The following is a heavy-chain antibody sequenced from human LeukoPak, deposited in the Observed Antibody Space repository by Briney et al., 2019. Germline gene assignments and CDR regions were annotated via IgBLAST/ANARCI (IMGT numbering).Heavy chain of an antibody. CDR2: ISGSGGST. CDR3: AKVTATIKGSYYYYMDV. CDR1: GFTFSSYA. D-gene: IGHD5-24*01. J-gene: IGHJ6*03. Sequence: PGGSLRLSCAASGFTFSSYAMSWVRQAPGKGLEWVSAISGSGGSTYYADSVKGRFTISRDNSKNTLYLQMNSLRAEDTAVYYCAKVTATIKGSYYYYMDVWGKGTTVTVSS. V-gene: IGHV3-23*01.